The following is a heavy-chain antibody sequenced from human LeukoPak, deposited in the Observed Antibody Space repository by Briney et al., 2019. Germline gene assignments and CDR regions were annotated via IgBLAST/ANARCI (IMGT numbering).Heavy chain of an antibody. D-gene: IGHD3-22*01. V-gene: IGHV1-2*02. CDR1: GYTFTGYY. Sequence: SAKVSCKASGYTFTGYYMHWVRQAPGQGLEWMGWINPNSGGTNYAQKFQGRVTMTRDTSISTAYMELSRLRSNDTAVYYCAREHSDYYYDSSGYYDYWGQGTLVTVSS. J-gene: IGHJ4*02. CDR3: AREHSDYYYDSSGYYDY. CDR2: INPNSGGT.